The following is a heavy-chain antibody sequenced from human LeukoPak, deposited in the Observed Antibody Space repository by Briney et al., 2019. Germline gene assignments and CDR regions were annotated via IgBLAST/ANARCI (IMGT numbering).Heavy chain of an antibody. Sequence: GGSLRLSCAASGFTFSRYGMHWLRQAPGKGLEWVAFIRYDGSNKYYADSVKGRFTISRDNSKNTLFLQMNSLRAEDTAVYYCARDSRYYYDSSGYAFDYWGQGTLVTVSS. CDR2: IRYDGSNK. D-gene: IGHD3-22*01. CDR1: GFTFSRYG. V-gene: IGHV3-30*02. J-gene: IGHJ4*02. CDR3: ARDSRYYYDSSGYAFDY.